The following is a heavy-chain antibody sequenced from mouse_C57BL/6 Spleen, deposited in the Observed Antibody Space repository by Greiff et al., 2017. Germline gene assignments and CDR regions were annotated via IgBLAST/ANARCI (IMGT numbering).Heavy chain of an antibody. CDR1: GYAFSSSW. Sequence: QVQLQQSGPELVKPGASVKISCTASGYAFSSSWMNWVKQRPGKGLEWIGRIYPGDGATNYNGKFKGKATLTADKSSSTAYMQLSSLTSEDSAVYFCARDYYGSSYRAMDYWGQGTSVTVSS. J-gene: IGHJ4*01. CDR2: IYPGDGAT. CDR3: ARDYYGSSYRAMDY. V-gene: IGHV1-82*01. D-gene: IGHD1-1*01.